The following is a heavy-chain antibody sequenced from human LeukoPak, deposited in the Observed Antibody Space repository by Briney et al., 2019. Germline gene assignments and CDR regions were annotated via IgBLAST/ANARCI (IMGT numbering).Heavy chain of an antibody. CDR1: GYTFTSYD. CDR3: ARGKVIWRYNWNYGAGYNWFDP. V-gene: IGHV1-8*01. D-gene: IGHD1-7*01. Sequence: ASVKVSCKASGYTFTSYDINWVRQATGQGLEWMGWMNPNSGNTGYAQKFQGRVTITRNTSISTAYMELSSLRSEDTAVYYCARGKVIWRYNWNYGAGYNWFDPWGQGTLVTVSS. CDR2: MNPNSGNT. J-gene: IGHJ5*02.